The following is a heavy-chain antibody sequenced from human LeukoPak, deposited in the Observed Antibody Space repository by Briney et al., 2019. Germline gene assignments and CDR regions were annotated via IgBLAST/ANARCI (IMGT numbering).Heavy chain of an antibody. V-gene: IGHV3-7*01. CDR1: GFTFSNYA. Sequence: GGSLRLSCTASGFTFSNYAFHWVRQAPGKGLEWVANINQDGSEKYYVDSVKGRFTISRDNAKNSLYLQMSSLRAEDTALYYCASRSSVAASGPGWGQGTLVTVSS. D-gene: IGHD2-15*01. CDR3: ASRSSVAASGPG. J-gene: IGHJ4*02. CDR2: INQDGSEK.